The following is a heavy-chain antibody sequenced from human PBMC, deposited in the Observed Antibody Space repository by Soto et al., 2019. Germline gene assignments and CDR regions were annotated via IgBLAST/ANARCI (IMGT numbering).Heavy chain of an antibody. D-gene: IGHD3-22*01. J-gene: IGHJ4*02. CDR1: GGTFSSYA. V-gene: IGHV1-69*06. Sequence: SVKVSCKASGGTFSSYAISWVRQAPGQGLEWMGGIIPIFGTANYAQKFQGRVTITADKSTSTAYMELSSLRSEDTAVYYCARAPFYYDSSGYSPDFDYWGQGTLVTVSS. CDR3: ARAPFYYDSSGYSPDFDY. CDR2: IIPIFGTA.